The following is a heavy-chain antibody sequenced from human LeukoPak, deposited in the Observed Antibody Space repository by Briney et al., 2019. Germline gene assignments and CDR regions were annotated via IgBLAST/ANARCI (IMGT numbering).Heavy chain of an antibody. CDR3: ARAGGIVGAYSAFDI. CDR1: GFTVRNFA. CDR2: ISSHGSDK. J-gene: IGHJ3*02. V-gene: IGHV3-30*16. D-gene: IGHD1-26*01. Sequence: GRSLRLSCAASGFTVRNFAIHWVRQAPGRGLEGVAVISSHGSDKYYGDSVKGRFTISRDNSKNTLSLQMNSLRAEDTAVYYCARAGGIVGAYSAFDIWGQGTMVTVSS.